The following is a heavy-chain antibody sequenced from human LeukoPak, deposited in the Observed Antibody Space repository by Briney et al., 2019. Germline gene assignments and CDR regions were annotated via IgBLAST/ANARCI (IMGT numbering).Heavy chain of an antibody. CDR3: AREVRGLSTFEY. V-gene: IGHV3-30*03. CDR1: GFTFSRYS. CDR2: ISYDGRNE. Sequence: GGSLRLSCAASGFTFSRYSMTWVRQAPGKGLEWVAVISYDGRNEFYGDSVKGRFTISRDNSKNTLHLQMNSLRVEDTAVYYCAREVRGLSTFEYWGQGTLVTVSS. J-gene: IGHJ4*02.